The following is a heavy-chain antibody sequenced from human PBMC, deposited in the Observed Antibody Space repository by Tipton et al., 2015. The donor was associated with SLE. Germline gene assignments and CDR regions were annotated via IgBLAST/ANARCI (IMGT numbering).Heavy chain of an antibody. J-gene: IGHJ5*02. CDR2: IYYSGST. V-gene: IGHV4-59*08. Sequence: TLSLTCTVSGGSISSYYWSWIRQPPGKGLEWIGYIYYSGSTNYNPSLKSRVPISVDTSKNQFSLKLSSVTAADTAVYYRAKHRYWFDPWGQGTLVTVSS. CDR3: AKHRYWFDP. CDR1: GGSISSYY.